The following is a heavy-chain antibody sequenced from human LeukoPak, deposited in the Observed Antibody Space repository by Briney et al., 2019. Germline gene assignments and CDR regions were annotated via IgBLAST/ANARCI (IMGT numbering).Heavy chain of an antibody. J-gene: IGHJ6*03. CDR1: GFTFSSYS. CDR2: ISYDGSNK. D-gene: IGHD5-12*01. Sequence: GGSLRLSCAASGFTFSSYSMNWVRQAPGKGLEWVAVISYDGSNKYYADSVKGRFTISRDNSKNTLYLQMNSLRAEDTAVYYCAKDQWESGYDSPGMDVWGKGTTVTVSS. V-gene: IGHV3-30*18. CDR3: AKDQWESGYDSPGMDV.